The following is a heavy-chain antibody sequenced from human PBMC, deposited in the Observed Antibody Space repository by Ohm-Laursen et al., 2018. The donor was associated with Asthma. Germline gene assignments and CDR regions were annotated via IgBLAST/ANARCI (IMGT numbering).Heavy chain of an antibody. V-gene: IGHV3-33*08. J-gene: IGHJ4*02. CDR3: ARASHLYCTNGVCYLVDY. CDR2: IWYDGSNK. CDR1: GFTFNDYY. Sequence: SLRLSCTASGFTFNDYYMTWIRQAPGKGLEWVAVIWYDGSNKYYGDSVKGRFTISRDNAKNSLYLQMNSLRAEDTAVYYCARASHLYCTNGVCYLVDYWGQGTLVTVSS. D-gene: IGHD2-8*01.